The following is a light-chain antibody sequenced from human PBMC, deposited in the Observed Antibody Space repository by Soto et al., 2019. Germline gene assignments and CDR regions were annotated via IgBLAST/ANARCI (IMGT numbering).Light chain of an antibody. Sequence: DIQLTQFLSALSASVGDRSIIICRASQYISNWVAWYQQKPGKAPKLLIYDASTLESGVPSRFSGSSSGTEFTLTISSLQPDDFATYYCQQYNSFSGTFGGGTKVEIK. CDR3: QQYNSFSGT. J-gene: IGKJ4*01. CDR1: QYISNW. V-gene: IGKV1-5*02. CDR2: DAS.